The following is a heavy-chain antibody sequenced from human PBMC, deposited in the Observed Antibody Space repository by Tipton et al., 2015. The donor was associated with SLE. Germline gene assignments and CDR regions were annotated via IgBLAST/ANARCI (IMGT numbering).Heavy chain of an antibody. V-gene: IGHV4-38-2*01. D-gene: IGHD3-22*01. CDR3: ATPGVVITPDAFDI. CDR2: IYHSGST. J-gene: IGHJ3*02. Sequence: TLSLTCAVSGYSISSGYYWGWIRQPPGKGLEWIGSIYHSGSTYYNPSLKSRVTISVDTSKNQFSLKLSSVTAADTAVYYCATPGVVITPDAFDIWGQGTMVTVSS. CDR1: GYSISSGYY.